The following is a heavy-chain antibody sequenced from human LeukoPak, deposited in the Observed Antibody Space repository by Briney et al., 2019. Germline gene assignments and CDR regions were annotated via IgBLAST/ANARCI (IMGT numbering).Heavy chain of an antibody. CDR1: GYIFTGYY. CDR3: ARGFGGSYFTDY. CDR2: INPNSGGT. Sequence: VSVKVSCKASGYIFTGYYMHWVRQAPGQGLEWMGWINPNSGGTNYAQNFQGRVTMTRDTSISTAYMELSRLRSDDTAVYYCARGFGGSYFTDYWGQGTLVTVSS. D-gene: IGHD1-26*01. J-gene: IGHJ4*02. V-gene: IGHV1-2*02.